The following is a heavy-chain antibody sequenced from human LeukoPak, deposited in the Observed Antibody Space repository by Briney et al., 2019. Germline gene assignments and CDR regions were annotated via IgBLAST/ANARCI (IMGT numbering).Heavy chain of an antibody. J-gene: IGHJ4*02. Sequence: SETLSLTCTVFGGSISTTGYYWGWIRQPPGKGLEWIGSIYRSGSVYYNPSLKSRGTISVDTSKNLFSLRLSSATAADTAVYYCAIARLDSSGRFDYWGQGTLVTVSS. V-gene: IGHV4-39*07. CDR2: IYRSGSV. D-gene: IGHD3-22*01. CDR1: GGSISTTGYY. CDR3: AIARLDSSGRFDY.